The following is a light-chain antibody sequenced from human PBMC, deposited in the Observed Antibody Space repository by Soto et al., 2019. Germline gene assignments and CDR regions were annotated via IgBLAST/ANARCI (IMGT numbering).Light chain of an antibody. CDR1: SSDVGSYNR. CDR3: SLYISGSTYV. Sequence: QSVLTQPPSVYGSPGQSVTISCTGTSSDVGSYNRLSWYQQPPGTAPKLIMYEVNTRPSGVPDRFSGSKSGSTASLTISGLQAEDEADYYCSLYISGSTYVFGTGTKVTVL. V-gene: IGLV2-18*01. CDR2: EVN. J-gene: IGLJ1*01.